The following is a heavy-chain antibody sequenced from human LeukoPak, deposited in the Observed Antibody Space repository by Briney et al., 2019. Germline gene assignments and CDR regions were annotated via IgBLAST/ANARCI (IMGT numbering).Heavy chain of an antibody. D-gene: IGHD5-12*01. CDR1: GGSISSSSYY. CDR3: ARDPSIVATIGVFRGGLFDP. V-gene: IGHV4-39*07. CDR2: IYYSGST. J-gene: IGHJ5*02. Sequence: SETLSLTCTVSGGSISSSSYYWGWIRQPPGKGLEWIGSIYYSGSTYYNPSLKSRVTISVDTSKNQFSLKLSSVTVADTAVYYCARDPSIVATIGVFRGGLFDPWGQGTLVTVSS.